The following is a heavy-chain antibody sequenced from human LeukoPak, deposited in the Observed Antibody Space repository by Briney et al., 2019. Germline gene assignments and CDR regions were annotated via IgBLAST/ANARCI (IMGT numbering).Heavy chain of an antibody. CDR1: GFTFSSYA. D-gene: IGHD3-3*02. V-gene: IGHV3-23*01. Sequence: GGSLRLSCAASGFTFSSYAMSWVRQAPGKGLEWVSAISGSGGSTYYADSVKGRFTISRDNSKNTLYLQMNSPRAEDTAVYYCAKLASWVLAPNFYYFDYWGQGTLVTVSS. CDR3: AKLASWVLAPNFYYFDY. J-gene: IGHJ4*02. CDR2: ISGSGGST.